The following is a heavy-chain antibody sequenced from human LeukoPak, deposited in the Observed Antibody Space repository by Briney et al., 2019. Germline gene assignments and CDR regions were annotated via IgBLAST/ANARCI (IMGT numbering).Heavy chain of an antibody. CDR3: TRGDTAMVT. V-gene: IGHV3-48*02. J-gene: IGHJ4*02. D-gene: IGHD5-18*01. CDR1: GFTFSNAW. Sequence: GGSLRLSCAASGFTFSNAWMSWVRQAPGKGLEWVSYISSRSDTMYDADSVKGRFTISRDNAKNSLYLQMNSLRDEDTAVYYCTRGDTAMVTWGQGTLVTVSS. CDR2: ISSRSDTM.